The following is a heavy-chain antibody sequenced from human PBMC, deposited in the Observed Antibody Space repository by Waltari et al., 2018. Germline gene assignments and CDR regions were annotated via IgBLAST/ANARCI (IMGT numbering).Heavy chain of an antibody. CDR2: ISGSGGST. V-gene: IGHV3-23*04. CDR1: GFTFSSYA. J-gene: IGHJ6*03. Sequence: EEQLVESGGGLVQPGGSLRLSCAASGFTFSSYAMSWVRQAPGKGLEWGSAISGSGGSTYYADSGKGRFTISRDNAKNTLYLQMNSLRAEDTAVYYCAKQRITMIVVVITTKGYYMDVWGKGTTVTVSS. D-gene: IGHD3-22*01. CDR3: AKQRITMIVVVITTKGYYMDV.